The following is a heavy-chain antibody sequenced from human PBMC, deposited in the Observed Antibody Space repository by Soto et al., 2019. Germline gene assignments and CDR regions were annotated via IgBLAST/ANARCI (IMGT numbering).Heavy chain of an antibody. CDR1: GFTFSSYA. V-gene: IGHV3-23*01. CDR3: AKDGASGSYPPYYYFGMDV. CDR2: ISGSGGNA. D-gene: IGHD1-26*01. J-gene: IGHJ6*02. Sequence: EVQLLESGGGLVQPGGSLRLSCAASGFTFSSYAMSWVRQAPGKGLEWVSTISGSGGNAYYADSVKGRFSISRDNSKNTRRLQMNSLRADDTAVYYCAKDGASGSYPPYYYFGMDVWGQVTTVTVSS.